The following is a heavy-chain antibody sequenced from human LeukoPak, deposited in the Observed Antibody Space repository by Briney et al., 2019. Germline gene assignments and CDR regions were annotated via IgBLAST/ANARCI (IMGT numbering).Heavy chain of an antibody. J-gene: IGHJ4*02. Sequence: PGGSLTLSCAASGFTFSSYAMSGVRQARGKGLEWVSAISCSGGSTYYADSVKGRFTISRDYSKNTLYLQMNSLRAEDTAVYYCANGRGYCSSTSCYDVYFDYSGQGTLVTVSS. CDR2: ISCSGGST. D-gene: IGHD2-2*01. CDR3: ANGRGYCSSTSCYDVYFDY. V-gene: IGHV3-23*01. CDR1: GFTFSSYA.